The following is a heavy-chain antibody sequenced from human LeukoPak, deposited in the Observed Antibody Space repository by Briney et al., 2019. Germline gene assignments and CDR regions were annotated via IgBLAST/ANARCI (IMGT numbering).Heavy chain of an antibody. CDR2: MNPNIGKT. J-gene: IGHJ2*01. Sequence: ASVKVSCKASGYTFTSYDIHWVRQATGQGLEWMGWMNPNIGKTGYAQRFQGRVTMTTNTSITTAYMELSSLRSEDTAMYYCASLIQNVYYGSEGAGYFDLWGRGPLVTVSS. CDR3: ASLIQNVYYGSEGAGYFDL. CDR1: GYTFTSYD. D-gene: IGHD3-10*01. V-gene: IGHV1-8*01.